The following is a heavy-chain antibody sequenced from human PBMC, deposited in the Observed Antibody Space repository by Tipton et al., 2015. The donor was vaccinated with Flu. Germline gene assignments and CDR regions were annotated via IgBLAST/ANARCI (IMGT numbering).Heavy chain of an antibody. V-gene: IGHV3-23*01. D-gene: IGHD3-10*01. CDR3: AKDIAPFGDLLVGNWFDP. J-gene: IGHJ5*02. CDR1: GFTFSRYA. CDR2: IRGAGGRWVAPVSGGGDAP. Sequence: SGFTFSRYAMSWVRQAPGKGLELVAAIRGAGGRWVAPVSGGGDAPLFADSVKGRFTISRDNSKNTLYLQMNSLRVEDTAVYYCAKDIAPFGDLLVGNWFDPWGQGTLVTVSS.